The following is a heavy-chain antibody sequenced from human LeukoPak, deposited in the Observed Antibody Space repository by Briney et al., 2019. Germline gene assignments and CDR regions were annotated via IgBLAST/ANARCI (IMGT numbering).Heavy chain of an antibody. CDR3: ARSPQPSSYFDY. V-gene: IGHV3-33*01. D-gene: IGHD6-13*01. CDR2: IWYDGSNK. Sequence: GGSLRLSCAASGFTFSSYGMHWVRQAPGKGLEWVAVIWYDGSNKYYADSVKGRFTISRDNSKNTLYLQMNSLRAEDTAVYYCARSPQPSSYFDYWGQGTLVTVSS. CDR1: GFTFSSYG. J-gene: IGHJ4*02.